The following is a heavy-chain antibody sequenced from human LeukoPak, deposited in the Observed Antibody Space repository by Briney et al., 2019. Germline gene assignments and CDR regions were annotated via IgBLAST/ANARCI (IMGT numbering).Heavy chain of an antibody. CDR2: ISGSGGST. CDR3: ANSKGGPGSY. CDR1: GLTSVSYA. D-gene: IGHD1-26*01. Sequence: GGSLSSSLAAPGLTSVSYAMPWVRQAPGKGLEWVSAISGSGGSTYYADSVKGRFTISRDNSKNTLYLQMNSLRAEDTAVYYCANSKGGPGSYWGQGTLVTVSS. V-gene: IGHV3-23*01. J-gene: IGHJ4*02.